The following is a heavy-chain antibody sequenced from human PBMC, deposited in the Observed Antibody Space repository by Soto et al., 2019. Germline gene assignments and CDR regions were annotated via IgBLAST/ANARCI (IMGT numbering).Heavy chain of an antibody. Sequence: GGSLRLSCAASGCTVSSNYMNWVRQAPGKGLEWVSIIYSDGTTSYADSVKGRFTISRDNAKNSLYLQVNSLRAEDTAVYYCSRGGGGGLFDLWGQGTLVTVSS. CDR3: SRGGGGGLFDL. CDR2: IYSDGTT. CDR1: GCTVSSNY. D-gene: IGHD2-21*01. J-gene: IGHJ5*02. V-gene: IGHV3-53*01.